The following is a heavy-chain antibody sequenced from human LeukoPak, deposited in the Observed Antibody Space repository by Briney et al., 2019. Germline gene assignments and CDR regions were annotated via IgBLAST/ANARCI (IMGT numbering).Heavy chain of an antibody. D-gene: IGHD3-16*01. J-gene: IGHJ4*02. CDR1: GFTVSSNY. V-gene: IGHV3-53*01. CDR3: ARDGGGWDPPFDY. CDR2: LNTGGNT. Sequence: GGSLRLSCAASGFTVSSNYMSWVRQAPGKGLEWVSVLNTGGNTHYADSVKGRFTISRDNSKNTLYLQVNSLRAEDTAVYYCARDGGGWDPPFDYWGQGTLVTVSS.